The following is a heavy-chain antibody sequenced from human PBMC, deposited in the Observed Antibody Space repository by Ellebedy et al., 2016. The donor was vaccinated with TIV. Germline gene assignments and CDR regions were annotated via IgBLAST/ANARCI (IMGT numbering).Heavy chain of an antibody. CDR2: INPSGGST. J-gene: IGHJ4*02. V-gene: IGHV1-46*01. Sequence: ASVKVSXXASGYTFTSYYMHWVRQAPGQGLEWMGIINPSGGSTSYAQKFQGRVTMTRDTSTSTVYMELSSLRSEDTAVYYCARDLGPIYYDSRGYDDWGQGTLVTVSS. D-gene: IGHD3-22*01. CDR3: ARDLGPIYYDSRGYDD. CDR1: GYTFTSYY.